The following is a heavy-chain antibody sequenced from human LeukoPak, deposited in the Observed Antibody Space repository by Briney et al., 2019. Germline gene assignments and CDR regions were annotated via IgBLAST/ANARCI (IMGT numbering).Heavy chain of an antibody. CDR3: ARRTYYYDSSGYIPIYYFDY. CDR2: INHSGST. CDR1: GGSFSGYY. V-gene: IGHV4-34*01. Sequence: SETLSLTCAVYGGSFSGYYWSWIRQPPGKGLGWIGEINHSGSTNYNPSLKSRVTISVDTSKIQFSLKLSSVTAADTAVYYCARRTYYYDSSGYIPIYYFDYWGQGTLVTVSS. J-gene: IGHJ4*02. D-gene: IGHD3-22*01.